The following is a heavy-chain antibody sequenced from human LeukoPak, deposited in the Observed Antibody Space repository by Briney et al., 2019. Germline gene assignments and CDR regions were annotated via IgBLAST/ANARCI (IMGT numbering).Heavy chain of an antibody. J-gene: IGHJ4*02. Sequence: SVKVSCKASEGTFSSYAISWVRQPPGQGLEWMGGIIPIFGTANYAQKFQGRVTITTDESTGTAYMELSSLRSEDTAVYYCARGGGPRGYSYGYGDYFDYWGQGTLVTVSS. D-gene: IGHD5-18*01. V-gene: IGHV1-69*05. CDR1: EGTFSSYA. CDR2: IIPIFGTA. CDR3: ARGGGPRGYSYGYGDYFDY.